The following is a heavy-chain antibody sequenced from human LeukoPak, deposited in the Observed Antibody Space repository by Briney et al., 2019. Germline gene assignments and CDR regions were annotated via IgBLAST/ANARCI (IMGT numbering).Heavy chain of an antibody. CDR2: ISWNSGSI. D-gene: IGHD3-10*01. Sequence: PGGSLRLSCAASGFTFDDYAMHWVRQAPGKGLEWVSGISWNSGSIGYADSVKGRFTISRDNAKNSLYLQMNSLRAEDTALYYCAKDWGVRGVFHYFDYWGQGTLVTVSS. J-gene: IGHJ4*02. CDR1: GFTFDDYA. CDR3: AKDWGVRGVFHYFDY. V-gene: IGHV3-9*01.